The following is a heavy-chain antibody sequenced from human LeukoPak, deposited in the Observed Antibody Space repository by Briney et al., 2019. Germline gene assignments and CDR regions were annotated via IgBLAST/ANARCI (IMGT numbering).Heavy chain of an antibody. J-gene: IGHJ3*02. CDR3: VRDSGNYSDTDAFDI. CDR2: VNSDGASI. V-gene: IGHV3-74*01. D-gene: IGHD3-22*01. Sequence: GGSLRLSCAASGFSLSDYWMHWVRQAPGKGLVRVSRVNSDGASIAYADSVKGRFTISRDNAKNTLHLQMNKLRGEDTAVYYCVRDSGNYSDTDAFDIWGQGTTVTVSS. CDR1: GFSLSDYW.